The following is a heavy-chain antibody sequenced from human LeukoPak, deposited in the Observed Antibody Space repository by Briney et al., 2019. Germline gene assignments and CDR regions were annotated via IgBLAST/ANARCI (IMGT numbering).Heavy chain of an antibody. D-gene: IGHD2-21*02. CDR1: GFTFSSYE. Sequence: GGSLRLSCAASGFTFSSYEMNGVRQAPGKGLEWVSYISSSGSTIYYADSVKGRFTISRDNAKNSLYLQMNSLRAEDTAVYYCARGARIVVVTGDYMDVWGKGTTVTVSS. J-gene: IGHJ6*03. CDR3: ARGARIVVVTGDYMDV. V-gene: IGHV3-48*03. CDR2: ISSSGSTI.